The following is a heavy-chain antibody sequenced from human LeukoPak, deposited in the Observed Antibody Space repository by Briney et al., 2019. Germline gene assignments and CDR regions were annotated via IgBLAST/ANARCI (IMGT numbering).Heavy chain of an antibody. Sequence: PGRSLRLSCAASGFTFSSYGMHWVRQAPGKGLEGVAVISYDGSNKYYADSVKGRFTISRDNSKNTLYLQMNSLRAEDTAVYYCAKERYYYDSRGYFDYWGQGTLVTVSS. V-gene: IGHV3-30*18. CDR1: GFTFSSYG. D-gene: IGHD3-22*01. CDR2: ISYDGSNK. CDR3: AKERYYYDSRGYFDY. J-gene: IGHJ4*02.